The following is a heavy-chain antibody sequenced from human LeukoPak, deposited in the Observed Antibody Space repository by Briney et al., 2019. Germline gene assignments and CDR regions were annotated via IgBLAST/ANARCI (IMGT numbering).Heavy chain of an antibody. CDR3: ARGGLIPHDYGDPFDY. CDR1: GGSFSGYY. V-gene: IGHV4-34*01. CDR2: INHSGST. J-gene: IGHJ4*02. Sequence: SETLSLTCAVYGGSFSGYYWSWIRQPPGKGLEWIGEINHSGSTNYNPSLKNRVTISVDTSKNQFSLKLSSVTAADTAVYYCARGGLIPHDYGDPFDYWGQGTLVTVSS. D-gene: IGHD4-17*01.